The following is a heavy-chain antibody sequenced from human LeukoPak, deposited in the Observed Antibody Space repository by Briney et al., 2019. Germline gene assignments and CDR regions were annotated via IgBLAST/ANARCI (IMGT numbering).Heavy chain of an antibody. CDR1: GGSLSSYY. CDR3: ARESWHYDSSGYLYNWFDP. D-gene: IGHD3-22*01. Sequence: PSETLSLTCTVSGGSLSSYYWSWIRQPPGKGLEWIGHIYYSGSTNYNPSLKSRVTISVDTSKNQFSLKLSSVTAADTAVYYCARESWHYDSSGYLYNWFDPWGQGTLVTVSS. J-gene: IGHJ5*02. V-gene: IGHV4-59*01. CDR2: IYYSGST.